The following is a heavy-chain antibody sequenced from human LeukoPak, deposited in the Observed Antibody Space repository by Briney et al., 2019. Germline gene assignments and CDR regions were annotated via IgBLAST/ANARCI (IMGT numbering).Heavy chain of an antibody. Sequence: PSGTLSLTCGVSGYSISSGYYWGWIRQSPGKGLEWIATIFHSGSIYYNPSLKSRVTLSVDTSKNQFTLKLNSVTAADTAVYYCARMGVSYYYDSSTYYPAAFDVWGQGTMVSVSS. J-gene: IGHJ3*01. CDR1: GYSISSGYY. D-gene: IGHD3-22*01. CDR2: IFHSGSI. CDR3: ARMGVSYYYDSSTYYPAAFDV. V-gene: IGHV4-38-2*01.